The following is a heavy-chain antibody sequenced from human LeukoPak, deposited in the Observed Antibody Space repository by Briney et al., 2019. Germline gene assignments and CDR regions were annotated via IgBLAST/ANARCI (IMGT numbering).Heavy chain of an antibody. D-gene: IGHD3-16*01. CDR2: INRSGST. CDR3: ARGSIYATEIH. CDR1: GGSFSGYY. V-gene: IGHV4-34*01. J-gene: IGHJ4*02. Sequence: SETLSLTCAVYGGSFSGYYWSWIRQPPGKGLEWIGEINRSGSTNYNPSLKSRVTISVDTSKNQFSLKLSSVTAADTAVYYCARGSIYATEIHWGQGTLVTVSS.